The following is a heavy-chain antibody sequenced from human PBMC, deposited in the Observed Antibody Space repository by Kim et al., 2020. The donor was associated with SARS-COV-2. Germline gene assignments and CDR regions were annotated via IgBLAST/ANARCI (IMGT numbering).Heavy chain of an antibody. D-gene: IGHD3-22*01. V-gene: IGHV3-15*01. CDR3: TTAYYYDSSGYPIDY. J-gene: IGHJ4*02. Sequence: APVKGRFTISREDSENTLYLQMNSQKTEDTAVYYCTTAYYYDSSGYPIDYWGQGTLVTVSS.